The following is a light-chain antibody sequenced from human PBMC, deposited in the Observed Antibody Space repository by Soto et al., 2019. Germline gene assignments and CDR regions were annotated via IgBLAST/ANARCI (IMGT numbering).Light chain of an antibody. Sequence: DIPMTQSPSSLSASVGDRVTITCRASQGIGNDLGWFQQRPGNAPKRLIYAASSLQSGVPSRFSGSGSGTEFTLTISSLQPEDFATYYCLQHNNYPRTFGQGTKVEIK. CDR1: QGIGND. CDR3: LQHNNYPRT. J-gene: IGKJ1*01. CDR2: AAS. V-gene: IGKV1-17*01.